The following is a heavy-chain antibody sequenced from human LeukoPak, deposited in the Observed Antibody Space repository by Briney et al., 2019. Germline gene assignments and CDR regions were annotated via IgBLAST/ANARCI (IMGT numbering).Heavy chain of an antibody. D-gene: IGHD3-22*01. CDR2: ISMGSGNT. V-gene: IGHV3-23*01. CDR1: GFTFTNYD. CDR3: AKDGGSSGYYYYYYYMDV. J-gene: IGHJ6*03. Sequence: GGSLRLSCAASGFTFTNYDMSWVRQAPGKGLEWVSAISMGSGNTYYADSVKGRFTISRDNSKNTLYLQMNSLRAEDTAVYYCAKDGGSSGYYYYYYYMDVWGKGTTVTISS.